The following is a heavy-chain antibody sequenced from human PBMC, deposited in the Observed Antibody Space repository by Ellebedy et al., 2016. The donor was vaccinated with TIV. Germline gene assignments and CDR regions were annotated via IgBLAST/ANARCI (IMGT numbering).Heavy chain of an antibody. CDR1: GFTFSSYS. J-gene: IGHJ4*02. CDR3: ARGGYGDY. V-gene: IGHV3-48*02. D-gene: IGHD5-12*01. Sequence: GESLKISCAASGFTFSSYSMNWVRQAPGKGLEWVSYITGISSTIYYADSVKVRFTISRDNAKNSLYLQMNSLRDEDTAVYYCARGGYGDYWGQGTLVTVSS. CDR2: ITGISSTI.